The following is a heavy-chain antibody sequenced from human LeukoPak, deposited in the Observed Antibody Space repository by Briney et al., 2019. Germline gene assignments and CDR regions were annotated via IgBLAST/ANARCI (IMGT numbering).Heavy chain of an antibody. CDR3: ARVVTTGWFDP. CDR2: IIPILGIA. J-gene: IGHJ5*02. Sequence: ASVKVSCKASGGTFSSYTISWVRQAPGQGLEWMGRIIPILGIANYAQKFQGRVTITADKSTSTAYMELSSLRSEDTAVYHCARVVTTGWFDPWGQGTLVTVSS. V-gene: IGHV1-69*02. D-gene: IGHD4-11*01. CDR1: GGTFSSYT.